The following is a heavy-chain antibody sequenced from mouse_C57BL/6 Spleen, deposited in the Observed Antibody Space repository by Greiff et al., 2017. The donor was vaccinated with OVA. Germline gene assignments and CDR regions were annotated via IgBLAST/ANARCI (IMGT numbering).Heavy chain of an antibody. CDR1: GYAFTNYL. CDR2: INPGSGGT. J-gene: IGHJ2*01. Sequence: QVQLQQSGAELVRPGTSVKVSCKASGYAFTNYLIEWVKQRPGQGLEWIGVINPGSGGTNYNEKFKGKATLTADKSSSTAYMQLSSLTSEDSAVYFCARKGGLGYFDYWGQGTTLTVSS. V-gene: IGHV1-54*01. CDR3: ARKGGLGYFDY.